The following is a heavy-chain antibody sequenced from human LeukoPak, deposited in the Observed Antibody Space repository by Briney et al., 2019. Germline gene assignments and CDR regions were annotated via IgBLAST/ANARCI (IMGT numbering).Heavy chain of an antibody. D-gene: IGHD5-12*01. CDR1: GYTFTVYD. CDR3: ARIPGDSGYDYGSLDY. V-gene: IGHV1-2*02. Sequence: GASVKVSCKASGYTFTVYDMHWVRQAPGQGLEWMGWINPNSGGTNYAQKFQGRVTMTRDTSISTAYMELSRLRSDDTAVYYCARIPGDSGYDYGSLDYWGQGTLVTVSS. J-gene: IGHJ4*02. CDR2: INPNSGGT.